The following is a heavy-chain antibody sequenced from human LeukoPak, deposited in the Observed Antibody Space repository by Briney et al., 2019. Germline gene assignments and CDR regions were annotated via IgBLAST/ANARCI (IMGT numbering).Heavy chain of an antibody. V-gene: IGHV3-23*01. D-gene: IGHD3-3*01. CDR1: GFTFSSYW. CDR2: ISGSGGST. Sequence: GGSLRLSCAASGFTFSSYWMSWVRQAPGKGLEWVSAISGSGGSTYYADSVKGRFTISRDNSKNTLYLQMNSLRAEDTAVYYCAKVVFWSTRSDGGDVTAFDYWGQGTLVTVSS. J-gene: IGHJ4*02. CDR3: AKVVFWSTRSDGGDVTAFDY.